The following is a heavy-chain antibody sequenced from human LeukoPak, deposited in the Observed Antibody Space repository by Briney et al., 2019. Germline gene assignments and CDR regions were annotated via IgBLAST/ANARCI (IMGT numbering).Heavy chain of an antibody. Sequence: PGGSLRLSCAASGFTFSSYWMSWVRQAPGKGLEWVANIKQDGSEKYYVDSVKGRFTISRDSAKNSLYLQMNSLRAEDTAVYYCARYSSSRDYYYGMDVWGQGTTVTVSS. D-gene: IGHD6-6*01. J-gene: IGHJ6*02. CDR3: ARYSSSRDYYYGMDV. CDR1: GFTFSSYW. V-gene: IGHV3-7*05. CDR2: IKQDGSEK.